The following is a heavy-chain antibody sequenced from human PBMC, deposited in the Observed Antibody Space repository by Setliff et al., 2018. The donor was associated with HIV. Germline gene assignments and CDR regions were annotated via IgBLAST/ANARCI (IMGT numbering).Heavy chain of an antibody. CDR1: GFTFSSYA. J-gene: IGHJ3*02. V-gene: IGHV3-23*01. Sequence: PGGSLRLSCAASGFTFSSYAMTWVRQAPGKGLEWVSSITGSGDSTYYANSVKGRFTISRDSSKNTLSLQMTSLRAEDTAVYHCARDDSNGNTDAFDIWGQGTTVTVS. CDR2: ITGSGDST. CDR3: ARDDSNGNTDAFDI. D-gene: IGHD5-18*01.